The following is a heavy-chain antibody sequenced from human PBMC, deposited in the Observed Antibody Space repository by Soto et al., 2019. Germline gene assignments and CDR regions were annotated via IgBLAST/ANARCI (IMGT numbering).Heavy chain of an antibody. CDR3: ARDMDRGYSGYAMYSTLDP. Sequence: ASVKVSCKASGYTFTSYGISWVRQAPGQGLEWMGWISAYNGNTNYAQKLQGRVTMTTDTSTSTAYMELRSLRSDDTAVYYCARDMDRGYSGYAMYSTLDPWAQGTLVTVPS. V-gene: IGHV1-18*01. CDR1: GYTFTSYG. D-gene: IGHD5-12*01. CDR2: ISAYNGNT. J-gene: IGHJ5*02.